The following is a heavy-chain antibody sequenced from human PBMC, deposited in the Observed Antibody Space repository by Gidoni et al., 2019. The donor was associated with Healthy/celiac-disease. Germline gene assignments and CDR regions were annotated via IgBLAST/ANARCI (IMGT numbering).Heavy chain of an antibody. CDR2: ISWDGVST. CDR3: AKDSQSMAYSYGYHPGEVDY. Sequence: EVQLVESGGVVVQPGGSLRLSCAASGFTFDDYTMHWVRQAQGKGLECVSLISWDGVSTYYADSVKGRFTISRDNSKNSLYLQMNSLRTEDTALYYCAKDSQSMAYSYGYHPGEVDYWGQGTLVTVSS. D-gene: IGHD5-18*01. V-gene: IGHV3-43*01. J-gene: IGHJ4*02. CDR1: GFTFDDYT.